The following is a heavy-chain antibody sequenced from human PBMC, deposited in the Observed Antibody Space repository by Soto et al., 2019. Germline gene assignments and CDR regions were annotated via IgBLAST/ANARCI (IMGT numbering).Heavy chain of an antibody. D-gene: IGHD2-2*01. J-gene: IGHJ6*02. CDR3: ARSQGSSTSLEIYYYYYSGMDV. CDR1: GGTFGSYA. V-gene: IGHV1-69*01. CDR2: IIPITGTA. Sequence: QVQLVQSGAEVKKPGSSVKVSCKASGGTFGSYAISWVRQAPGQGPEWRGGIIPITGTANYAQKFQGRVTITADESTSTASMQLSSLRSEDTAVYYCARSQGSSTSLEIYYYYYSGMDVWGQGTTVTVSS.